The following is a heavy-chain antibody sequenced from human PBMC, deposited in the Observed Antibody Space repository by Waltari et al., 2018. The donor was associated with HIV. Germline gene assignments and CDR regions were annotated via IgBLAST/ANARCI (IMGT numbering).Heavy chain of an antibody. V-gene: IGHV3-53*01. CDR2: IYSGGSR. J-gene: IGHJ6*02. D-gene: IGHD1-26*01. Sequence: EVQLVESGGGLIETGGYLRLSCAASGFTVSSNYMRWVRQAPGKGLEWVSVIYSGGSRYYADSVKGRFTISRDNSKNTVSLHMNSLRAEDTAVYYCARDPRSSGYYGVDVWGQGTAVTVSS. CDR1: GFTVSSNY. CDR3: ARDPRSSGYYGVDV.